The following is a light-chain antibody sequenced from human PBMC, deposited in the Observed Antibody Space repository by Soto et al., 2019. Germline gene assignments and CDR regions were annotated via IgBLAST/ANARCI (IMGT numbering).Light chain of an antibody. V-gene: IGLV1-40*01. CDR2: GHN. J-gene: IGLJ3*02. Sequence: QPVLTQPPSVSGAPGQRVTISCTGSYSNIGAGYEVHWYRQIPGTAPKLLISGHNNRPSGVPDRFFGSKSGTSASLTIIGLQAEDEADYYCQSYDSSLSGSGVFGGGTKVTVL. CDR3: QSYDSSLSGSGV. CDR1: YSNIGAGYE.